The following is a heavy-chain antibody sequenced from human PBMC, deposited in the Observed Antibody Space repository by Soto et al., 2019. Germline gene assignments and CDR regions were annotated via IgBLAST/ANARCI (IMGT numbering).Heavy chain of an antibody. J-gene: IGHJ4*02. CDR3: ARNEAVAARRGRVDY. CDR2: IDHSGTT. V-gene: IGHV4-34*01. CDR1: GGSLSGYY. D-gene: IGHD6-6*01. Sequence: SETLSLTCAVSGGSLSGYYWSWIRQPPGKELEWIGEIDHSGTTNYNPSLKSRVTISVDTSKNQFSLKLSSVTAADTAVYYCARNEAVAARRGRVDYWGQGTLVTVSS.